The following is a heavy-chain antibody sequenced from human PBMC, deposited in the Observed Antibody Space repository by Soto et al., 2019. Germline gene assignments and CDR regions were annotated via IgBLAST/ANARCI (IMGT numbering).Heavy chain of an antibody. D-gene: IGHD1-1*01. J-gene: IGHJ6*02. CDR3: ARERTGPTSMDV. V-gene: IGHV1-8*01. Sequence: QVQLVQSGAEVKKPGASVKVSCKASGYTFTSYDINWRRQATGQGLEWMGWMNPNSGNTGYAQKFQCRVIMTRSTSICTAYMELSSLRSEDTAVYCCARERTGPTSMDVWGQGTTVTVSS. CDR2: MNPNSGNT. CDR1: GYTFTSYD.